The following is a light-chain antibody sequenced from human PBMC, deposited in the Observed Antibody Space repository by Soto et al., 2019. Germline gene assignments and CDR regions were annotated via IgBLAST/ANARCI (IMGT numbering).Light chain of an antibody. Sequence: SAVSVSVSVGNRVTISCRASQSISSYLNWYQQKPGKAPKLLIYAASSLQSGVPSRFSGSGSGTEFTLTISSLQPDDFATYYCQQSSTTPYTLGQGTKVDI. CDR2: AAS. V-gene: IGKV1-39*01. CDR1: QSISSY. J-gene: IGKJ2*01. CDR3: QQSSTTPYT.